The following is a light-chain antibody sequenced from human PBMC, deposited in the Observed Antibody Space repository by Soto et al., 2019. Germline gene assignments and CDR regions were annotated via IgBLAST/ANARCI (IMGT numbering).Light chain of an antibody. J-gene: IGKJ2*01. V-gene: IGKV3-20*01. CDR3: QQYSTLPQT. CDR2: GIS. Sequence: ESVLTQSPGTLSLSPGERATLSCKASQSVTNRYFAWYQQKPGQAPRHLIYGISTRAPGIPDRFSASGSGTDFTLTISRLEPEDFVVYFCQQYSTLPQTFGQGTRLEVK. CDR1: QSVTNRY.